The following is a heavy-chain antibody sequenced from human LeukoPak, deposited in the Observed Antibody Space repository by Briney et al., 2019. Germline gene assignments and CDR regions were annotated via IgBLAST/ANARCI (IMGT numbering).Heavy chain of an antibody. CDR2: IYSSGTT. D-gene: IGHD3-10*01. J-gene: IGHJ4*02. V-gene: IGHV4-59*08. CDR1: GGSISTDY. Sequence: SETLSLTCTVCGGSISTDYWTWIRQPPGKGLEWVGYIYSSGTTNYNPSLNSRVTISLDTSKNQFSLNLRSVTAADTAVYYCATGSPGRQPPFFVYWAQGTLVTVSS. CDR3: ATGSPGRQPPFFVY.